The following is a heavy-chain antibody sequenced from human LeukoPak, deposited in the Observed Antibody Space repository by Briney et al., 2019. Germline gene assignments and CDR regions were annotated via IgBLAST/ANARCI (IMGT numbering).Heavy chain of an antibody. D-gene: IGHD1-26*01. J-gene: IGHJ4*02. V-gene: IGHV3-48*04. Sequence: ISSTSSKMYYADSVKGRLTISRDNAKNSLYLQMNSLRAEDTAVYYCARRGSYGPAGFDYWGQGTLVTVSS. CDR2: ISSTSSKM. CDR3: ARRGSYGPAGFDY.